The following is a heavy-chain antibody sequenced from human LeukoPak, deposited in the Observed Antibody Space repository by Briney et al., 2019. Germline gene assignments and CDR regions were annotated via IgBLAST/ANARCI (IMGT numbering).Heavy chain of an antibody. CDR2: IYYSGST. J-gene: IGHJ6*03. D-gene: IGHD3-10*01. CDR1: GGSISSYH. Sequence: SETLSLTCTVSGGSISSYHWSWIRKPPGKGLEWIGYIYYSGSTNYNPSLKSRVTISVDTSKNQFSLKLSSVTAADTAVYYCARALPYGSGSYYNYYYYYMDVWGKGTTVTISS. CDR3: ARALPYGSGSYYNYYYYYMDV. V-gene: IGHV4-59*01.